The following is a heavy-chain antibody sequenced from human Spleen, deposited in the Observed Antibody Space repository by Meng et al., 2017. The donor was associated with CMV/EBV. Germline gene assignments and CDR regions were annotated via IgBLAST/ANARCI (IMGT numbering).Heavy chain of an antibody. V-gene: IGHV4-34*01. CDR2: SINHSGST. CDR3: ARGLDWNYPDAFDI. CDR1: GGSFRAYY. D-gene: IGHD1-7*01. J-gene: IGHJ3*02. Sequence: GSLRLSCAVYGGSFRAYYWSWIRQPPGKGLEWIGESINHSGSTNYNPSLKTRVTISVDTSKNQFSLRLSSVTAADTAAYYCARGLDWNYPDAFDIWGQGTVVTVSS.